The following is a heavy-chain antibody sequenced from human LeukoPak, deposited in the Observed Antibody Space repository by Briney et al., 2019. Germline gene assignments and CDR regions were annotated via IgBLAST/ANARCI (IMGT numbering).Heavy chain of an antibody. CDR1: GLTLSSYA. J-gene: IGHJ6*02. CDR3: ARDYYYDSSHYYGMDV. V-gene: IGHV3-23*01. Sequence: PGGSLRLSCAASGLTLSSYAMSWVRQAPGKGLEWVSAISGSGGSTYYADSVKGRFTISRDNSKNTLYLQMNSLRAEDTAVYYCARDYYYDSSHYYGMDVWGQGTTVTVSS. CDR2: ISGSGGST. D-gene: IGHD3-22*01.